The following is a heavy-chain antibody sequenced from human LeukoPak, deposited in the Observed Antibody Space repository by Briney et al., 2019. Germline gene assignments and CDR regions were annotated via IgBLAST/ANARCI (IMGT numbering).Heavy chain of an antibody. V-gene: IGHV3-74*01. J-gene: IGHJ1*01. CDR1: GFTFRSYW. CDR3: ARAPSEIGGYYPEYFRH. Sequence: GGSLRLSCAASGFTFRSYWMHWIRQVPGKGLVWVSRIHPDGSTTNYADSVKGRFTISRDNAKNTVSLQMNSLRVEDTGVYYCARAPSEIGGYYPEYFRHWGQGTLVTVSS. D-gene: IGHD3-22*01. CDR2: IHPDGSTT.